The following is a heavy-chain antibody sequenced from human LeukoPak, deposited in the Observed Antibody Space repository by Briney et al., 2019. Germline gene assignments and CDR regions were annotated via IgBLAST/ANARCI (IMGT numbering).Heavy chain of an antibody. Sequence: ASVTVSFTASVYTFTRYYMHWVRQAPGPGLEWMGWINPNNGGNNYAQNFQGSVTMTRDTSISTAYMELSRLRSDDTAVYYCARDGTYYDFWSGYPTTFDYWGQGTLVTVSS. V-gene: IGHV1-2*02. CDR1: VYTFTRYY. D-gene: IGHD3-3*01. CDR2: INPNNGGN. CDR3: ARDGTYYDFWSGYPTTFDY. J-gene: IGHJ4*02.